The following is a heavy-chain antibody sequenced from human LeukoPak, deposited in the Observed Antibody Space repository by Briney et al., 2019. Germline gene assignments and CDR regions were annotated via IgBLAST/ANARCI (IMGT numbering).Heavy chain of an antibody. J-gene: IGHJ3*02. D-gene: IGHD2-15*01. CDR2: ICYSGST. V-gene: IGHV4-30-4*08. Sequence: SETLSLTCTVSGGSISSGDYYWSWIRQPPEKGLVWNGYICYSGSTYYNPSLKSRGTISVDTSKNQFSPKLSSVTAADTAVDYCARTVAAYERGAFDIWGQGTMVTVSS. CDR3: ARTVAAYERGAFDI. CDR1: GGSISSGDYY.